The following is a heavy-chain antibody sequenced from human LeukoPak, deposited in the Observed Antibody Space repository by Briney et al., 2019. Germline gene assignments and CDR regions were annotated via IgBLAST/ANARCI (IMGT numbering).Heavy chain of an antibody. Sequence: GGSLRLSCAASGFTFSSHDMHWVRQAPGKGLEWVAAISYDGSKQLYADSVKGRFTISRDNSKNTLNLQMNSLRDEDTAVYYCARKNDFEIWGQGTLVTVSS. J-gene: IGHJ3*02. D-gene: IGHD2/OR15-2a*01. CDR3: ARKNDFEI. CDR2: ISYDGSKQ. V-gene: IGHV3-30*03. CDR1: GFTFSSHD.